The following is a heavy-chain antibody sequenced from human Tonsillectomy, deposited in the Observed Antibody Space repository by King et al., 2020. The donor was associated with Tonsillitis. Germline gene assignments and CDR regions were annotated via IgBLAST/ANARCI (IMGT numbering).Heavy chain of an antibody. CDR3: ARDGGITIYYYHGMDV. Sequence: VQLVESGGGLVQPGGSLRLSCAASEFTSSSYWMSWVRQAPGKGLEWVANIKQDGSEKNYVDSWKGRFTISRENTKNSLYLQMNSLRAEDTAVYYCARDGGITIYYYHGMDVWGQGTTVTVSS. D-gene: IGHD3-9*01. J-gene: IGHJ6*02. V-gene: IGHV3-7*01. CDR2: IKQDGSEK. CDR1: EFTSSSYW.